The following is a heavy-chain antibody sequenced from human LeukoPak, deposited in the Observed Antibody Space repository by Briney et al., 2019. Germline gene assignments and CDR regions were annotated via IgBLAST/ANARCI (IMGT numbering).Heavy chain of an antibody. CDR3: ARDGRRGGGTMPPSTFDY. CDR2: ISSSSSYI. J-gene: IGHJ4*02. V-gene: IGHV3-21*01. CDR1: GFTFSSYS. D-gene: IGHD1-7*01. Sequence: PGGSLRLSCAASGFTFSSYSMNWVRQAPGKGLEWVSSISSSSSYIYYADSVKGRFTISRDNAKNSLYLQMNSLRAEDTAVYYCARDGRRGGGTMPPSTFDYWGQGTLVTVSS.